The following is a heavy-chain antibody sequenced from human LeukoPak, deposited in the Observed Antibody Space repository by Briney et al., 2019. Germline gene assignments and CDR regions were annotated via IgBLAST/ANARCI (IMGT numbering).Heavy chain of an antibody. J-gene: IGHJ1*01. V-gene: IGHV4-34*01. CDR3: ARYLDYGGNSRVFQH. Sequence: PSETLSLTCGVSSEFFSAYYWTWIRQPPGKGLEWIGEINHGGSTNYNPSLKSRVTISIDTSKNQFSLKLSSVTAADTAFYYCARYLDYGGNSRVFQHWGQGTLVTVSS. D-gene: IGHD4-23*01. CDR1: SEFFSAYY. CDR2: INHGGST.